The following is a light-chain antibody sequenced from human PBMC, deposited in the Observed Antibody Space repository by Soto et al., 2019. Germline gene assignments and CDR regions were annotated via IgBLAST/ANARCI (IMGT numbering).Light chain of an antibody. J-gene: IGLJ2*01. V-gene: IGLV1-44*01. CDR2: SNN. CDR1: SSNIGSNT. Sequence: QSVLTQPPSASGTPGQRVTISCSGSSSNIGSNTVNWYQQLPGTAPKLLIYSNNQRPSGVPDRISGSKSGTSASLAISGLQSEGEADYYCAAWDDSLNGPSVVFGEGTKLTVL. CDR3: AAWDDSLNGPSVV.